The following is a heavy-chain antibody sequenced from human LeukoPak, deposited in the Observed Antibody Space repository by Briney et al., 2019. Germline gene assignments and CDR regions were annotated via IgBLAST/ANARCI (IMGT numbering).Heavy chain of an antibody. CDR1: GFTFSNAW. J-gene: IGHJ4*02. Sequence: GGSLRLSCAASGFTFSNAWMTWVLQAPGKGLEWVARIKSQGSGGTTDYAAPVKDRFSISREDSKNTLYLHMNSLKSEDTAVYYCARGFCSSTNCYQGPFDFWGQGTLVTVSS. CDR3: ARGFCSSTNCYQGPFDF. D-gene: IGHD2-2*01. V-gene: IGHV3-15*01. CDR2: IKSQGSGGTT.